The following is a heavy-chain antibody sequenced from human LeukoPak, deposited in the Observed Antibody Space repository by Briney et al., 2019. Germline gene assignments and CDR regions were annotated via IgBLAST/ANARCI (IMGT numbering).Heavy chain of an antibody. Sequence: GGSLRLSCAASGFPFSSYWMHWVRQAPGKGLVWVSRINPDGSTTSYADSVKGRFTISRDSAKNTLYLQMNSLRAEDTAVYYCARTQPGYYGMDVWGQGTTVTVSS. J-gene: IGHJ6*02. D-gene: IGHD1-14*01. V-gene: IGHV3-74*01. CDR1: GFPFSSYW. CDR3: ARTQPGYYGMDV. CDR2: INPDGSTT.